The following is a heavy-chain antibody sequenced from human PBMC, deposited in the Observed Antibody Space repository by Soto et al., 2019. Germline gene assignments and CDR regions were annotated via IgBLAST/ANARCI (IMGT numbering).Heavy chain of an antibody. V-gene: IGHV1-69*13. CDR1: GGTFSSYA. CDR2: IIPIFGTA. D-gene: IGHD3-22*01. CDR3: ARSVYYYDSSGYIYNY. J-gene: IGHJ4*02. Sequence: GASVKVSCKASGGTFSSYAISWVRQAPGQGLEWMGGIIPIFGTANYAQKFQGRVTITADESTSTAYMELSSLRSEDTAVYYCARSVYYYDSSGYIYNYCGQGTLVTVSS.